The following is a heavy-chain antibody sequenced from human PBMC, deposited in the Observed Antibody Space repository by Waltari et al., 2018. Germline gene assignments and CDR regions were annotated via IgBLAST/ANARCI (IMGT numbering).Heavy chain of an antibody. J-gene: IGHJ3*02. V-gene: IGHV4-39*07. CDR2: LHYIGDT. CDR3: ARNQRGWFDAFDI. CDR1: GDPISNNTYY. Sequence: QLQLQESGPGLVEPSETLALTCTASGDPISNNTYYWGWIRQPRGTGLQWIGSLHYIGDTYYSSSLKSRVIISVDTSNNQFSLRLTSVTAADTAIYFCARNQRGWFDAFDIWGQGTAVTVSS. D-gene: IGHD6-19*01.